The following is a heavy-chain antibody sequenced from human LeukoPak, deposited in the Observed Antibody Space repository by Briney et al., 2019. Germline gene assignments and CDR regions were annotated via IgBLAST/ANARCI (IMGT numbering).Heavy chain of an antibody. J-gene: IGHJ4*02. CDR3: ASGHLGYGGDY. V-gene: IGHV1-3*01. D-gene: IGHD4/OR15-4a*01. CDR2: INAGNGNT. Sequence: ASVKVSCKASGYTFTSYAMHWVRQAPGQRLEWMGWINAGNGNTKYSQKFQGRVTITRDTSASTAYMVLSSLRSEDTAVYYCASGHLGYGGDYWGQGTLVTVSS. CDR1: GYTFTSYA.